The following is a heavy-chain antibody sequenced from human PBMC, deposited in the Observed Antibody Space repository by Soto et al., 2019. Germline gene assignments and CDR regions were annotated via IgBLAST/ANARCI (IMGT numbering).Heavy chain of an antibody. CDR1: GGTFSSYA. Sequence: ASVKVSCKASGGTFSSYAISWVRQAPGQGLEWMGGIIPIFGTANYAQKFQGRVTITADESTSTAYMELSSLRSEDTAVYYCARESDSFYYYDSRGKENFDYWGQGTLVTVSS. CDR2: IIPIFGTA. J-gene: IGHJ4*02. V-gene: IGHV1-69*13. D-gene: IGHD3-22*01. CDR3: ARESDSFYYYDSRGKENFDY.